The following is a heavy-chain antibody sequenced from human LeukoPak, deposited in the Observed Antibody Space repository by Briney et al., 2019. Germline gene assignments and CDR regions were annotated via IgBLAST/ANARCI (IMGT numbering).Heavy chain of an antibody. J-gene: IGHJ4*02. D-gene: IGHD6-19*01. CDR2: IFYSGST. CDR3: ARAQWDLYSSFDY. CDR1: GGSISSSSYY. V-gene: IGHV4-39*07. Sequence: PSETLSLTCTVSGGSISSSSYYWGWIRQPPGKGLEWIGSIFYSGSTYYNPSLKSRVTISIDTSKNQFSLKLSSVTAADTAVYYCARAQWDLYSSFDYWGQGTLVTVSS.